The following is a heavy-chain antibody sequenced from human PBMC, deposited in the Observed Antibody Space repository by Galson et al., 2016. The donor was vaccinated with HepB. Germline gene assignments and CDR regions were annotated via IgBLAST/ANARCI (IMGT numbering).Heavy chain of an antibody. CDR3: TKDTRPRMAPRSDSICGMDV. CDR1: GFTFGDYA. D-gene: IGHD4-11*01. CDR2: ISWNSGSI. Sequence: SLRLSCAASGFTFGDYAMHWVRQAPGKGLEWVSGISWNSGSIHSADSVKARFTISRDNAKNSLYLQMNSLRTEDTALYYCTKDTRPRMAPRSDSICGMDVWGQGTTVTVSS. V-gene: IGHV3-9*01. J-gene: IGHJ6*02.